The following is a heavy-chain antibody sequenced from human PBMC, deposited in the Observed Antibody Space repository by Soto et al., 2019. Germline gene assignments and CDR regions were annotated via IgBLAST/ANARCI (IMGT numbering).Heavy chain of an antibody. CDR1: GGTFSNYP. V-gene: IGHV1-69*01. Sequence: QVQLVQSGAEVKKPGSSVKVSCKASGGTFSNYPXXXXXRAPXXXXXXXXXXXXXXRKPNYTQKFQGRVTITADEPTSTSSMEISSPRSEDTAVYYCASGGEYYYENLPHYYFVGMHVWGPGTTVTVSS. CDR3: ASGGEYYYENLPHYYFVGMHV. D-gene: IGHD3-3*01. CDR2: XXXXXRKP. J-gene: IGHJ6*02.